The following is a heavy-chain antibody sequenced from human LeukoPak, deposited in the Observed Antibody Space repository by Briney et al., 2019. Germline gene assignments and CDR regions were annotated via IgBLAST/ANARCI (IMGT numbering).Heavy chain of an antibody. CDR1: GGSVSSGSYY. V-gene: IGHV4-61*01. CDR2: IYYSGST. Sequence: SETLSLTCTVSGGSVSSGSYYWSWIRQPPGTGLEWIGYIYYSGSTNYNPSLKSRVTISVDTSKNQFSLKLSSVTAADTAAYYCARDSGYSSSQNWFDPWGQGTLVTVSS. J-gene: IGHJ5*02. D-gene: IGHD6-13*01. CDR3: ARDSGYSSSQNWFDP.